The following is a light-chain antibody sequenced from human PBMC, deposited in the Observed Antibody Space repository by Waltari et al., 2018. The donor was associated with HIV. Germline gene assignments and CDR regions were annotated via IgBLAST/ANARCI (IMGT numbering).Light chain of an antibody. V-gene: IGLV2-23*02. CDR1: SSDVGSYNL. CDR3: CSYAGSSTVV. J-gene: IGLJ2*01. CDR2: EVS. Sequence: QSALTQPASVSGSPGQSITLPCTGTSSDVGSYNLVCWYQQHPGKAPKLMIYEVSKRPSGVSNRFSGSKSGNTASLTISGLQAEDEADYYCCSYAGSSTVVFGGGTKLTVL.